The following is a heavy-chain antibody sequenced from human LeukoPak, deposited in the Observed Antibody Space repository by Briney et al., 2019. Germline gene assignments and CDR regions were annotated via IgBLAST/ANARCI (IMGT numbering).Heavy chain of an antibody. D-gene: IGHD6-19*01. CDR3: ATLAWPGVAGTDLSHYNAMDV. Sequence: PGRSLRLSCAASGFTFIDYAMHWVRQAPGKGLEWFSVFNWNGGRIDYADSVKGRFTISRDNAKNSLYLQMSSLRPEDTALYYCATLAWPGVAGTDLSHYNAMDVWGQGTTVTVSS. CDR1: GFTFIDYA. V-gene: IGHV3-9*01. CDR2: FNWNGGRI. J-gene: IGHJ6*02.